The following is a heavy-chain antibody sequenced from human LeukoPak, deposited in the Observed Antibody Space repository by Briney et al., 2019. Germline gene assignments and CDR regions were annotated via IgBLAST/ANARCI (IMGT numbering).Heavy chain of an antibody. V-gene: IGHV1-2*02. D-gene: IGHD3-9*01. CDR3: ARVSNTYYDILTGYSGNYYFGY. Sequence: ASVKVSCKASGYTFTGHYMHWVRQAPGQGLEWMGWINPNSGGTNYAQKLQGRVTMTTDTSTSTAYMELRSLRSDDTAVYYCARVSNTYYDILTGYSGNYYFGYWGQGTLVTVSS. CDR2: INPNSGGT. J-gene: IGHJ4*02. CDR1: GYTFTGHY.